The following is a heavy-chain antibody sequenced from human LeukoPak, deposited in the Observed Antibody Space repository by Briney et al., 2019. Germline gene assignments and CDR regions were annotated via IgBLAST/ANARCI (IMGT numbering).Heavy chain of an antibody. V-gene: IGHV3-48*03. CDR2: ISGSGSTI. CDR3: ARLPGGGWYADWFDP. D-gene: IGHD6-19*01. J-gene: IGHJ5*02. Sequence: GGSLRLSCAASGFTFSSYEMNWVRQAPGKGLEWVSYISGSGSTIYYADSVKGRFTISRDNAKNSLYLQMNSLRAEDTAVYYCARLPGGGWYADWFDPWGQGTLVTVSS. CDR1: GFTFSSYE.